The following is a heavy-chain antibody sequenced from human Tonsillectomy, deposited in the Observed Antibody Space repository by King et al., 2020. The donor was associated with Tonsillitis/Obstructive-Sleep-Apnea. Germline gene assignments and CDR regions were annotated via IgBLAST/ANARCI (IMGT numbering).Heavy chain of an antibody. D-gene: IGHD6-13*01. J-gene: IGHJ3*02. Sequence: VQLVQSGAEVKKPGSSVTVSCKASGGSFSSYAITWVRQAPGQGLEWMGGIIPIFGTANYAQNFQGRVTITADESTNTAYMELSSLRSEDTAVYYCARDEEQQLVLGTAFDIWGQGTMVTVSS. CDR2: IIPIFGTA. CDR1: GGSFSSYA. CDR3: ARDEEQQLVLGTAFDI. V-gene: IGHV1-69*01.